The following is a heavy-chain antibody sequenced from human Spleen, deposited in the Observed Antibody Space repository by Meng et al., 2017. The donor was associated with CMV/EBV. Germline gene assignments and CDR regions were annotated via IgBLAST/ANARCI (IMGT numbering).Heavy chain of an antibody. D-gene: IGHD2-15*01. V-gene: IGHV1-2*02. J-gene: IGHJ4*02. CDR2: INPNSGAT. CDR3: ARGSTEAPIDDY. Sequence: SCKAYGYTFTDYYSHWVRQAPGQGLEWMGCINPNSGATDYAQEFQGRVAMTRDTSISTAYMELRRLTSDDTAVYYCARGSTEAPIDDYWGQGTLVTVSS. CDR1: GYTFTDYY.